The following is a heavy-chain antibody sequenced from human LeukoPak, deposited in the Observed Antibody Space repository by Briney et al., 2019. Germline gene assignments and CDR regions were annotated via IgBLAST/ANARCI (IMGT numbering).Heavy chain of an antibody. D-gene: IGHD4/OR15-4a*01. V-gene: IGHV3-15*01. CDR2: IKSKTDGGTT. Sequence: GGSQRLPCGGSGYTFSHASMSWVRQGPGKGLEWVGRIKSKTDGGTTDYAAPVKGRFTIPRDDSENTLYLQMNSLKTEDTAVYYCTVEANTDSQYYWGGGPLVTVSS. CDR1: GYTFSHAS. CDR3: TVEANTDSQYY. J-gene: IGHJ4*02.